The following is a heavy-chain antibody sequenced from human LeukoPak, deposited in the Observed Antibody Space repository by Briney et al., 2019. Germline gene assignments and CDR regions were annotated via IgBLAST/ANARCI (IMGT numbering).Heavy chain of an antibody. J-gene: IGHJ6*02. Sequence: GESLKISCKGSGYSFISYWIGWVRQMPGKGLEWMGIVYPGDSDTRYSPSFQGQVTISADKSISTAYLQWSSLKASDTAMYYCARLWYYYASGSSYGMDVWGQGTTVTVSS. CDR1: GYSFISYW. D-gene: IGHD3-10*01. V-gene: IGHV5-51*01. CDR3: ARLWYYYASGSSYGMDV. CDR2: VYPGDSDT.